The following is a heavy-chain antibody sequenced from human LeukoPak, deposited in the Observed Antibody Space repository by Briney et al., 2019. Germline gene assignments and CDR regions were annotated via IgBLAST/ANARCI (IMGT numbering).Heavy chain of an antibody. J-gene: IGHJ4*02. CDR2: LSPDGSKT. CDR1: GLTLSNLW. Sequence: PGGSPRLSCVASGLTLSNLWMHWVRQVPGQGLVWVSRLSPDGSKTRYADFVKGRFIISRDNAKNTVYLQLTTLGVDDTAIYYCATQGGYWGQGTLVAVSS. V-gene: IGHV3-74*01. D-gene: IGHD3-16*01. CDR3: ATQGGY.